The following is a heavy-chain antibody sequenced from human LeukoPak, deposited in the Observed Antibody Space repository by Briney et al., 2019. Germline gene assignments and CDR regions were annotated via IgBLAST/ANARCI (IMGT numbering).Heavy chain of an antibody. J-gene: IGHJ5*02. CDR1: GYTFINYD. D-gene: IGHD2-21*02. Sequence: ASVKVSCKASGYTFINYDINWVRQAPGQGLEWMGWMNPNSANTGYAQKFQGRVTITRNTSIGTAFMELSSLRSEDTAVYYCARGNRGVILTAMRGNWFDAWGQGTLVTVSS. CDR3: ARGNRGVILTAMRGNWFDA. CDR2: MNPNSANT. V-gene: IGHV1-8*03.